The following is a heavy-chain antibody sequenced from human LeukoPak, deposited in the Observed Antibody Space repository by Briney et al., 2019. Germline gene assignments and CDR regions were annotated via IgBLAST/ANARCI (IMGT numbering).Heavy chain of an antibody. V-gene: IGHV4-61*02. CDR3: ARGISGTYAYYFDY. Sequence: SETLSLTCTVSGGSISSGGYYWSWIRQPAGKGLEWIGRIYTSGSTNYNPSLKSRVTISVDTSKNQFSLKLSSVTAADTAVYYCARGISGTYAYYFDYWGQGTLVTVSS. CDR2: IYTSGST. CDR1: GGSISSGGYY. D-gene: IGHD1-26*01. J-gene: IGHJ4*02.